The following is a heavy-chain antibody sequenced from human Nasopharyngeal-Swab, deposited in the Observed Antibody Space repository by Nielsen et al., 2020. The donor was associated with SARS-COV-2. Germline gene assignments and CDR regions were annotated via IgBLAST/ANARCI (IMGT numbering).Heavy chain of an antibody. CDR2: IYPRDSDT. Sequence: GESLKISCKASGFSFNDYWIAWVRQMPGKALEWLGTIYPRDSDTRYSPSFRGQVTISVDKSITTAYLQWSSLKASDTAMYYFARLRDGYSNTGFDYSGPGTVVIVSS. D-gene: IGHD5-24*01. J-gene: IGHJ4*02. V-gene: IGHV5-51*01. CDR3: ARLRDGYSNTGFDY. CDR1: GFSFNDYW.